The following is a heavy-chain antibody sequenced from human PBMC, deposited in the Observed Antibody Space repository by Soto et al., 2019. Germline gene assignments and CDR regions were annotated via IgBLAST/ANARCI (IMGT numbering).Heavy chain of an antibody. J-gene: IGHJ4*02. CDR1: GGSFSGDY. CDR3: ARAVVVYPFDY. Sequence: SETLSLTYAVEGGSFSGDYGRWVREPPGKGLEWIGEINHSGSTNYSPSLKSRVTISVDTSKNQFSLKLSSVTAADTAVYYCARAVVVYPFDYWGQATLVTVFS. CDR2: INHSGST. V-gene: IGHV4-34*01. D-gene: IGHD2-15*01.